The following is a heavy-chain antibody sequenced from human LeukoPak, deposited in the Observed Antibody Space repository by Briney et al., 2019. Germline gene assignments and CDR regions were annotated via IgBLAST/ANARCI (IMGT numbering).Heavy chain of an antibody. V-gene: IGHV1-8*01. D-gene: IGHD4-17*01. CDR2: MNPNSGNT. Sequence: ASVKVSCKASGYTFTSYDINWVRQATGHGLEWMGWMNPNSGNTGYAQKFQGRVTMTRNTSISTAYMELSSLRSEDTAVYYCARVRGMTTASFGYWGQGTLVTVSS. CDR3: ARVRGMTTASFGY. CDR1: GYTFTSYD. J-gene: IGHJ4*02.